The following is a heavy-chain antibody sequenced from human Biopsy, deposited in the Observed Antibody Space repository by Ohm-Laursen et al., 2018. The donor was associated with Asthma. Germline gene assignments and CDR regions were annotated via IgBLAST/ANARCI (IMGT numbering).Heavy chain of an antibody. CDR3: ARCQVGYSSGWSLLLKKIYYSGMDV. Sequence: SVKVSCKAPGGTFSNFAISWVRQPPGQGLEWLGGIMTVFGTTNYAQKFQGRVTITADESTSTAYMEVTSLRSEDTAIYYCARCQVGYSSGWSLLLKKIYYSGMDVWGQGTAVTVSS. V-gene: IGHV1-69*13. J-gene: IGHJ6*02. CDR2: IMTVFGTT. D-gene: IGHD6-19*01. CDR1: GGTFSNFA.